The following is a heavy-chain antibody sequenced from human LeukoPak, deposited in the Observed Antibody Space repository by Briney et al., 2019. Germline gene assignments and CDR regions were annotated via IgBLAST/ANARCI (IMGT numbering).Heavy chain of an antibody. CDR1: RGSISGYY. J-gene: IGHJ4*02. V-gene: IGHV4-59*12. D-gene: IGHD2-15*01. Sequence: SETLSLTCTVSRGSISGYYWSWLRQPPGKGLEWIGYINYSGSTNYNPSLKSRVTISVDTSKNQFSLRLSSVTAADTAVYYCARDDGRLGYCSGGSCLGIWGQGTLVTVSS. CDR3: ARDDGRLGYCSGGSCLGI. CDR2: INYSGST.